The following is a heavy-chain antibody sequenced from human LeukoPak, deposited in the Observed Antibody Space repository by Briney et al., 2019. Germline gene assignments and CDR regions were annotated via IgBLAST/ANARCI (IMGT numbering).Heavy chain of an antibody. CDR2: ISGSGGGT. Sequence: GGSLRLSCAASGFTFSSYAMSWVRQAPGKGLEWVSAISGSGGGTYYADSVKGRFTISRDNSKNTLYLQMNSLRAEDTAVYYCAKSRAITMVRGVIMGWFDPWGQGTLVTVSS. D-gene: IGHD3-10*01. J-gene: IGHJ5*02. CDR3: AKSRAITMVRGVIMGWFDP. CDR1: GFTFSSYA. V-gene: IGHV3-23*01.